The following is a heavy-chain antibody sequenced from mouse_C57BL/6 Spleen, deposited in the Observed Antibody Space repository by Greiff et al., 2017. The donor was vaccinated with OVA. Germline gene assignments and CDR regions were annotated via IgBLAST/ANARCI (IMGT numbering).Heavy chain of an antibody. CDR1: GYSITCGYY. V-gene: IGHV3-6*01. J-gene: IGHJ2*01. Sequence: EVKLMESGPGLVKPSQSLSLTCSVTGYSITCGYYWNWIRQFPGNKLEWMGYISYDGSNNYNPSLKNRISITRDTSKNQFFLKLNSVTTEDTATYYCARESSYGSFDYWGQGTTLTVSA. CDR3: ARESSYGSFDY. D-gene: IGHD1-1*01. CDR2: ISYDGSN.